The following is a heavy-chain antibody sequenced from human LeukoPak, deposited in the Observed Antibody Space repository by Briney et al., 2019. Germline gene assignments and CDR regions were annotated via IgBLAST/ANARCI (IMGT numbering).Heavy chain of an antibody. V-gene: IGHV4-59*08. J-gene: IGHJ3*02. CDR2: IYYSGST. CDR1: GGSISSYY. CDR3: ARRDTSSWYKDDAFDI. Sequence: SETLSLTCTVSGGSISSYYWSWIRQPPGKGLEWIGYIYYSGSTNYNPSLKSRVTISVDTSKNQFSLKLSSVTAADTAVYYCARRDTSSWYKDDAFDIWGQGIMVTVSS. D-gene: IGHD6-13*01.